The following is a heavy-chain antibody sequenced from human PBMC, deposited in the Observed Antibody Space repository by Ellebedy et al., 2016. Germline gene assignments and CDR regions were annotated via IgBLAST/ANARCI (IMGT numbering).Heavy chain of an antibody. CDR3: AKAARDYYYGMDV. CDR1: GFTFSSYA. J-gene: IGHJ6*02. V-gene: IGHV3-23*01. Sequence: GESLKISXAASGFTFSSYAMSWVRQAPGKGLEWVSAISGSGGSTYYADSVKGRFTISRDNSKNTLYLQMNSLRAEDTAVYYCAKAARDYYYGMDVWGQGTTVTVSS. CDR2: ISGSGGST.